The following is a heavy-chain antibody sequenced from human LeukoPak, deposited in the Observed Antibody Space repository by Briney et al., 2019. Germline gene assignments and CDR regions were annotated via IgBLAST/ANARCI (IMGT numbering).Heavy chain of an antibody. J-gene: IGHJ4*02. V-gene: IGHV1-18*01. CDR1: GGTFSSYA. CDR2: ISAYNGNT. D-gene: IGHD2-15*01. CDR3: ARDSASATFFDY. Sequence: ASVKVSCKASGGTFSSYAISWVRQAPGQGLEWMGWISAYNGNTNYAQKLQGRVTMTTDTSTSTAYMELRSLRSDDTVVYYCARDSASATFFDYWGQGTLVTVSS.